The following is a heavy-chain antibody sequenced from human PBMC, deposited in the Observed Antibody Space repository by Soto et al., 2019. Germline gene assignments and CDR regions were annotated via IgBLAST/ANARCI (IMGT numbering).Heavy chain of an antibody. D-gene: IGHD3-9*01. CDR2: ISSGNSYI. J-gene: IGHJ4*02. Sequence: GGSLRLSCAVSGFTFSSYSMNWVRQAPGKGLEWVSSISSGNSYIYYADSVRGRFTVSRDNAKSSLYLQMNSLRAEDTAVYYCATQMDYPILTGYRTFDYWGQGNLVTVSS. CDR3: ATQMDYPILTGYRTFDY. CDR1: GFTFSSYS. V-gene: IGHV3-21*01.